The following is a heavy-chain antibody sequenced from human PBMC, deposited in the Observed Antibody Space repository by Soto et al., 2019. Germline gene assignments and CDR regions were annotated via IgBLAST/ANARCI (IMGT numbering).Heavy chain of an antibody. CDR2: IYYSGST. CDR3: ASLDTDMVTGNWFDP. J-gene: IGHJ5*02. V-gene: IGHV4-39*01. CDR1: GGSISSSSYY. D-gene: IGHD5-18*01. Sequence: PSETLSLTCTVSGGSISSSSYYWGWIRQPPGKGLEWIGSIYYSGSTYYNPSLKSRVTISVDTSKNQFSLKLSSVTAADTAVYYCASLDTDMVTGNWFDPWGQGTLVTVSS.